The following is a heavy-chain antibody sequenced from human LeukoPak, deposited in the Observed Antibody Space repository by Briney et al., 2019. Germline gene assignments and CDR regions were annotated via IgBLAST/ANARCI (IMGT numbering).Heavy chain of an antibody. CDR3: ANLEPPDFDY. CDR2: ISGSGGST. D-gene: IGHD1-1*01. J-gene: IGHJ4*02. V-gene: IGHV3-23*01. Sequence: GGSLRLPCAASGFTFSSYAMSWVRQAPGKGLEWVSAISGSGGSTYYADSVKGRFTISRDNSKNTLYLQMSSLRAEDTAVYYCANLEPPDFDYWGQGTLVTVSS. CDR1: GFTFSSYA.